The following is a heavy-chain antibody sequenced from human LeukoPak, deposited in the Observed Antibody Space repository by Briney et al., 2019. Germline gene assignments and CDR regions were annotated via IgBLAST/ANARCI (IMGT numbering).Heavy chain of an antibody. J-gene: IGHJ4*02. D-gene: IGHD1-26*01. CDR3: AALRPVGATGVDY. Sequence: VASVKVSCKASGFTFTSSAVQWVRQARGQRLEWIGWIVVGSGNTNYAQKFQERVTITRDMSTSTAYMELSSLRSEDTAVYYCAALRPVGATGVDYWGQGTLVTVSS. CDR1: GFTFTSSA. V-gene: IGHV1-58*01. CDR2: IVVGSGNT.